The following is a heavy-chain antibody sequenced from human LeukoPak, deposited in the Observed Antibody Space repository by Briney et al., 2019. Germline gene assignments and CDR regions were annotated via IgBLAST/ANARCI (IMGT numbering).Heavy chain of an antibody. V-gene: IGHV4-39*01. D-gene: IGHD6-19*01. J-gene: IGHJ1*01. Sequence: PSETLSLTCTVSGGSISSSSYYWGWLRQPPGKGLEWVGIIYYSGITYYNPSLKSRVTISVDTSKNQFCLELSSVTAADTAVYYCARPGIAVAGEYFQHCGHGTLVTVSS. CDR1: GGSISSSSYY. CDR3: ARPGIAVAGEYFQH. CDR2: IYYSGIT.